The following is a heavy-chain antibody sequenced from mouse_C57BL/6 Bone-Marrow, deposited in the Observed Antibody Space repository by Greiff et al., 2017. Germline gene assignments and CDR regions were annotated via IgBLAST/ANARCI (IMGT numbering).Heavy chain of an antibody. J-gene: IGHJ1*03. V-gene: IGHV1-52*01. CDR3: ASPFYGSIWYFDV. CDR1: GYTFTSYW. CDR2: IDPSDSET. Sequence: QVQLQQPGAELVRPGSSVKLSCKASGYTFTSYWMHWVKQRPIQGLEWIGNIDPSDSETHYNQKVKDKATLTVDKSSSTAYMQLSSLTSEDSAVYYCASPFYGSIWYFDVWGTGTTVTVAS. D-gene: IGHD1-1*01.